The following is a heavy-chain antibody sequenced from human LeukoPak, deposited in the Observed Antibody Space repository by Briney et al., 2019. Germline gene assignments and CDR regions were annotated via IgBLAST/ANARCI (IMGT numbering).Heavy chain of an antibody. D-gene: IGHD6-19*01. Sequence: SETLSLTCTVSGGSISSSSYYWAWIRQPPGTGLEWIGSIFYSGSTYYNPSLKSRVTMSVDTSKNQFSLKLSSVTAADTAVYYCARIAVAGTYFDYWGQGTLVTVSS. CDR1: GGSISSSSYY. CDR3: ARIAVAGTYFDY. J-gene: IGHJ4*02. CDR2: IFYSGST. V-gene: IGHV4-39*07.